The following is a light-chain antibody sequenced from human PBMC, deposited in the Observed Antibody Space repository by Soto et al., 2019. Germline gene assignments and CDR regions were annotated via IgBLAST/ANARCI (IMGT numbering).Light chain of an antibody. V-gene: IGLV2-18*02. Sequence: QSALTQPPSVSGSPGQSVTISCTGTSSDVGSYNRVSWYQQPPGTAPKLMIYEVSNRPSGVPDRFSGSKSGNTASLIISGLQAEDEGDYYCSSYTSSSTLGFGVGTKQTV. CDR1: SSDVGSYNR. CDR3: SSYTSSSTLG. CDR2: EVS. J-gene: IGLJ2*01.